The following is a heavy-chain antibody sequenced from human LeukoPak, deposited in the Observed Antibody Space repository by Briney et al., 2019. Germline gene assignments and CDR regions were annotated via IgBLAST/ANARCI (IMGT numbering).Heavy chain of an antibody. CDR3: ARGPIIYNHYYHKGYYFDY. D-gene: IGHD3-22*01. CDR2: ISGSGGST. CDR1: GFTFSSYA. Sequence: GGSLRLSCAASGFTFSSYAMSWVRQAPGKGLEWVSAISGSGGSTYYADSVKGRFTISRDNSKNTLYLQMNSLRAEDTAVYYCARGPIIYNHYYHKGYYFDYWGQGTLVTVSS. V-gene: IGHV3-23*01. J-gene: IGHJ4*02.